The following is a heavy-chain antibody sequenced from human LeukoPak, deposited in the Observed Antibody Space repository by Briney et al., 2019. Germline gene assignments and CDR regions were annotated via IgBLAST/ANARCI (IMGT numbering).Heavy chain of an antibody. CDR2: ISGSGGST. CDR3: AKDKYYYDSSGHPGAVNWFDP. CDR1: GFTFSSYG. D-gene: IGHD3-22*01. J-gene: IGHJ5*02. V-gene: IGHV3-23*01. Sequence: AGSLRLSCAASGFTFSSYGMSWVRQAPGKGLEWVSAISGSGGSTYYADSVKGRFTISRDNSKNTLYLQMNSLRAEDTAVYYCAKDKYYYDSSGHPGAVNWFDPWGQGTLVTVSS.